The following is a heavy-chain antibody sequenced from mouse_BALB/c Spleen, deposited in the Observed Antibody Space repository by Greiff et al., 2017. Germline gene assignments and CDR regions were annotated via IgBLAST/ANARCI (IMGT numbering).Heavy chain of an antibody. CDR2: ILPGSGST. CDR1: GYTFSSYW. V-gene: IGHV1-9*01. D-gene: IGHD2-14*01. Sequence: QVQLQQSGAELMKPGASVKISCKATGYTFSSYWIEWVKQRPGHGLEWIGEILPGSGSTNYNEKFKGKATFTADTSSNTAYMQLSSLTSEDSAVYYCARRDRYDVDFLFDYWGQGTTLTVSS. J-gene: IGHJ2*01. CDR3: ARRDRYDVDFLFDY.